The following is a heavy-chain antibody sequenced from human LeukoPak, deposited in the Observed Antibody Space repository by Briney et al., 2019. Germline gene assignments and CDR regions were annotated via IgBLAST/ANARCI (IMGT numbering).Heavy chain of an antibody. Sequence: GASVKVSCKASGYTFTGYYMHWGRQAPGQGLEWMGWINPNSGGTNYAQKFQGRVTMTRDTSISTAYMELSRLRSDDTAVYYCARTGYDGVYYFDYWGQGTLVTVSS. CDR1: GYTFTGYY. CDR2: INPNSGGT. J-gene: IGHJ4*02. D-gene: IGHD5-12*01. V-gene: IGHV1-2*02. CDR3: ARTGYDGVYYFDY.